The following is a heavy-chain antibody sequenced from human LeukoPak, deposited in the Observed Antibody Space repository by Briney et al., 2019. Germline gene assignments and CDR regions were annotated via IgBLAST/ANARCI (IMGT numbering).Heavy chain of an antibody. D-gene: IGHD3-22*01. J-gene: IGHJ4*02. CDR3: ASQPYFESSGYYFY. CDR2: IYNSGST. Sequence: SETLSLTCTVAGASISSSTYNWGWLRQPPGKGLEWIGSIYNSGSTFYNPSLKSRVTISIDTSKNQFSLKLTSVTAADTAIYYCASQPYFESSGYYFYWGQGTLVTVSS. CDR1: GASISSSTYN. V-gene: IGHV4-39*01.